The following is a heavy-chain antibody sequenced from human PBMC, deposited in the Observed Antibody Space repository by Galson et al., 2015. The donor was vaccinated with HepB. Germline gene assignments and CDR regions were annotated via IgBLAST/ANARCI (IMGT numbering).Heavy chain of an antibody. D-gene: IGHD1-26*01. CDR3: AKGQYRGFE. J-gene: IGHJ4*01. Sequence: SLRLSCAASGFTFNTYAMSWVRQAPGKGLEWVSSISGSSGSTYHADSVKGRFTISRNNSKSTLYLQMNSLRAEDAAIYYCAKGQYRGFEWGHGTLVTVSS. CDR2: ISGSSGST. CDR1: GFTFNTYA. V-gene: IGHV3-23*01.